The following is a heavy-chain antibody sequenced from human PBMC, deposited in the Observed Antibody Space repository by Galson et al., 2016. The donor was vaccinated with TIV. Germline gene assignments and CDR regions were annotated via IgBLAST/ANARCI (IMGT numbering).Heavy chain of an antibody. J-gene: IGHJ4*02. Sequence: SVKVSCKASGYKFIGYHVHWVRQAPGQGLEWMGWIKPNRGDTNVAQKFRGRVTMTRDTSITTAYLELSGLRSDDTAVHYCARGFGVLTGNYLPKDFDYWGQGTLVTVSS. V-gene: IGHV1-2*02. CDR3: ARGFGVLTGNYLPKDFDY. CDR1: GYKFIGYH. D-gene: IGHD3-9*01. CDR2: IKPNRGDT.